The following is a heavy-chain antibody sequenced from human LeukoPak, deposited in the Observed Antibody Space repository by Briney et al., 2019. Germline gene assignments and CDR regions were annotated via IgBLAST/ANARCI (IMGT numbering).Heavy chain of an antibody. D-gene: IGHD2-2*01. V-gene: IGHV3-23*01. CDR3: AKALLTGYCSSTSCYAPGSFDI. CDR1: GFTFSSYA. Sequence: RGGSLRLSCAASGFTFSSYAMSWVRQAPGKGLEWVSAISGSGGSTYYADSVKGRFTISRDNSKNTLYLQMNSLRAEDTAVYYWAKALLTGYCSSTSCYAPGSFDIWGQGTMVTVSS. J-gene: IGHJ3*02. CDR2: ISGSGGST.